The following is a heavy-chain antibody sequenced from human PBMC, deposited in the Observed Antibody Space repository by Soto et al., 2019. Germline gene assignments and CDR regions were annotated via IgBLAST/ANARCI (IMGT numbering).Heavy chain of an antibody. CDR3: ARHLYTNANGNLFVDF. D-gene: IGHD2-8*01. J-gene: IGHJ4*02. Sequence: PVYSLIVSSTDSGFIFTSYCLTWVRQMPLKGLEWMGMLNPKDSFANYSPSFRGHVTISPDTSVTTAYLKWSSLKASDTAIYYCARHLYTNANGNLFVDFWGQGTPVPVSS. CDR2: LNPKDSFA. CDR1: GFIFTSYC. V-gene: IGHV5-10-1*01.